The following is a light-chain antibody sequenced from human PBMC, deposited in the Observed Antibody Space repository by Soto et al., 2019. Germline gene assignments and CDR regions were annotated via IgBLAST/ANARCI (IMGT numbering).Light chain of an antibody. CDR3: QQYHIYSGT. V-gene: IGKV1-5*03. Sequence: DIQITQSPSTLSASVGDIFTITCLAIQTIDSWLAWYQQRPGNPPNLLIYKASTLASGVPSRFSGSGSGTEFTLPINSLQPDDFATYYCQQYHIYSGTFGPGTQVDI. J-gene: IGKJ1*01. CDR1: QTIDSW. CDR2: KAS.